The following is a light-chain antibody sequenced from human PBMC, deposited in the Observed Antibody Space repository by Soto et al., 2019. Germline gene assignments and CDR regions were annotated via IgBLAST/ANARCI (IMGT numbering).Light chain of an antibody. Sequence: QSVLTQPPSASGTPGQRVTISCSGSSSNIGKNTVNWYQQLPGTAPQLLIYRDKQRPSGVPDRFSGSKSGTSAYLTISGLQSDDEADYYCAAWDDGLIGSVAFGGGTKVTVL. CDR3: AAWDDGLIGSVA. J-gene: IGLJ2*01. V-gene: IGLV1-44*01. CDR1: SSNIGKNT. CDR2: RDK.